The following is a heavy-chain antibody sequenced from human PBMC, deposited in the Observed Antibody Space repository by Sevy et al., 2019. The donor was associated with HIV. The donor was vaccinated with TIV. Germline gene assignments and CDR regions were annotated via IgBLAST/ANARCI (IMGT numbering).Heavy chain of an antibody. V-gene: IGHV3-15*01. CDR3: AKYSNLRFFDY. CDR2: IKSKADGGTT. D-gene: IGHD6-13*01. J-gene: IGHJ4*02. CDR1: GLTFTNAW. Sequence: GGYLRLSCAASGLTFTNAWMSWVRQTPGKGLEWVGLIKSKADGGTTDYAAPAKGRFTISRDDSKKMLFLQMDSLKTEDTAVYYCAKYSNLRFFDYWGQGTLVTVSS.